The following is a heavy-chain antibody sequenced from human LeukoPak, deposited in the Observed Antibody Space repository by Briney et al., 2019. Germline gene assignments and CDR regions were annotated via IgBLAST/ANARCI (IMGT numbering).Heavy chain of an antibody. CDR2: IYYSGST. J-gene: IGHJ5*02. D-gene: IGHD2/OR15-2a*01. CDR3: ARHDCDSSRCSVNWFDP. Sequence: KPSETLSLTCTVSGGSISSSSYYWGWIRQPPGKGLEWIGSIYYSGSTNYNPSLRSRLTISVDTSKNQFSLKLSSVTAADPAVYYCARHDCDSSRCSVNWFDPWGQGTLVTVSS. CDR1: GGSISSSSYY. V-gene: IGHV4-39*01.